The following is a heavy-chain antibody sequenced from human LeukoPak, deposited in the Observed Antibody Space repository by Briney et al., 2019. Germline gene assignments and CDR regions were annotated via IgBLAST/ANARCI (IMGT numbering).Heavy chain of an antibody. CDR2: IYYSGST. J-gene: IGHJ2*01. CDR3: ARAPYKVPHWYFDL. D-gene: IGHD5-24*01. Sequence: SETLSLTCTDSGGSISSYYWSWIGQPPGKGLEWIGYIYYSGSTNYNPSLKSRVTISVDTSKNQFSLKLSSVTAADTAVYYCARAPYKVPHWYFDLWGRGTLVTVSS. V-gene: IGHV4-59*01. CDR1: GGSISSYY.